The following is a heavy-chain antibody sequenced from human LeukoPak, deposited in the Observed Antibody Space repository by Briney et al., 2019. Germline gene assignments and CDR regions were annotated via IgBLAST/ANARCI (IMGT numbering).Heavy chain of an antibody. Sequence: SGGSLRLSCEVSGFTSSSYWMSWLRQAPGKGLEWVANIKQDGSEKYYVDSVKGRFSISRDNAKNSLYLQMNSLRVEDTAVYYCARKGCGSGRCHDASDVWGQGTMVTVSS. CDR1: GFTSSSYW. V-gene: IGHV3-7*05. J-gene: IGHJ3*01. D-gene: IGHD2-15*01. CDR3: ARKGCGSGRCHDASDV. CDR2: IKQDGSEK.